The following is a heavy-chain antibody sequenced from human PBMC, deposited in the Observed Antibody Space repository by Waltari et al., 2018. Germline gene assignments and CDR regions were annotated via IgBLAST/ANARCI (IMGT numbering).Heavy chain of an antibody. CDR1: GFTFSNFG. J-gene: IGHJ3*01. V-gene: IGHV3-30*02. D-gene: IGHD4-17*01. CDR3: AKDGDYTVPEYAAFDV. CDR2: IRHDGTTE. Sequence: AQLEEFGGGAVQPGGSLRLSCGASGFTFSNFGMQWVRQAPGTGRGGVAVIRHDGTTEYYADSVKGRFAISRDNAKNTLYLQLTNVRVEDTAVYYCAKDGDYTVPEYAAFDVWGQGTMVTVSS.